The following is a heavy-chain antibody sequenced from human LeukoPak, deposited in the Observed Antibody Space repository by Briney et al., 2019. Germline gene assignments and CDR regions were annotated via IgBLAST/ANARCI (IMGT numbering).Heavy chain of an antibody. Sequence: SVKVSCKASGGTFSSYAISWVRQAPGQGLEWMGGIIPIFGTANYAQKFQGRVTITTDESTSTAYMELSSLRSEDTAVYYCARTDTAMVNDFDYWGQGTLVTVSS. CDR2: IIPIFGTA. D-gene: IGHD5-18*01. J-gene: IGHJ4*02. V-gene: IGHV1-69*05. CDR1: GGTFSSYA. CDR3: ARTDTAMVNDFDY.